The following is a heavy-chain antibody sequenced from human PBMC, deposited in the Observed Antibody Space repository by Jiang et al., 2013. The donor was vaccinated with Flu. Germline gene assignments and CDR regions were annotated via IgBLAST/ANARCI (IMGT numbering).Heavy chain of an antibody. V-gene: IGHV5-51*01. CDR3: VRRCGTWRV. CDR1: VVNFTNNW. Sequence: GAEVKKPGESLKISCEASVVNFTNNWIGWVRQKPGQGLEWMGIINLRDSDTRYSPSFQGQVTISADMSITTAYLQWSSLKTSDTAIYYCVRRCGTWRVWGQGTLVTVSS. CDR2: INLRDSDT. J-gene: IGHJ4*02. D-gene: IGHD2-15*01.